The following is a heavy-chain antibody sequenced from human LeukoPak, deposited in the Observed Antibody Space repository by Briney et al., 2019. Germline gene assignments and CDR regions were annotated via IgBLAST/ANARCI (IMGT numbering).Heavy chain of an antibody. D-gene: IGHD3-10*01. V-gene: IGHV3-21*01. CDR2: IDTTSSYI. J-gene: IGHJ3*02. Sequence: TGGSLRLSCAASGFTFSRHGMNWVRQAPGKGLEWVSFIDTTSSYIYYADSMKGRFTISRDNAKNSLYLEMNSLRAEDTAVYYCARGRSITILRGVAISDGFDMWGQGTMVIVSS. CDR1: GFTFSRHG. CDR3: ARGRSITILRGVAISDGFDM.